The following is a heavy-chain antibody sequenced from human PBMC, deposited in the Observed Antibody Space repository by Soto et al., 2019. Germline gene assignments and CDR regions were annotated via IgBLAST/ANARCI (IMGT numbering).Heavy chain of an antibody. Sequence: ASVKVSCKASGYTFTSYGISWVRQAPGQGLEWMGWISAYNGNTNYAQKLQGRVTMTTDTSTSTAYMELRSLRSDDTAVYYCARDGFNYYGSGSYYKGLDYWGQGTLVTVSS. CDR2: ISAYNGNT. J-gene: IGHJ4*02. D-gene: IGHD3-10*01. CDR3: ARDGFNYYGSGSYYKGLDY. V-gene: IGHV1-18*01. CDR1: GYTFTSYG.